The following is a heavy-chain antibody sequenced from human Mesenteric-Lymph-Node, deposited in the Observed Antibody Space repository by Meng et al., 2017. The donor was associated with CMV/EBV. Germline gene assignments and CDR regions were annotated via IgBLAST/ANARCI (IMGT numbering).Heavy chain of an antibody. Sequence: SETLSLTCTVSGGSVSSGSYYWSWIRQPPGKGLEWVGYIYYTGSTHYNPSLKSRLTMSVDTSKNQFSLRLSSVTAADTAVYYCAKDSTYYDFWSGYYGASYYYGMDVWGQGTTVTVSS. CDR1: GGSVSSGSYY. D-gene: IGHD3-3*01. J-gene: IGHJ6*02. V-gene: IGHV4-61*01. CDR3: AKDSTYYDFWSGYYGASYYYGMDV. CDR2: IYYTGST.